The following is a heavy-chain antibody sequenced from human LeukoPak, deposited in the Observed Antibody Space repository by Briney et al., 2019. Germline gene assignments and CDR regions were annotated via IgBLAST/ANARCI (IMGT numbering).Heavy chain of an antibody. V-gene: IGHV3-23*01. D-gene: IGHD3-22*01. CDR2: TSGDGGAT. J-gene: IGHJ4*02. CDR1: GFTFSSYA. CDR3: AKDRPNYYGSNGHYYRRDGDY. Sequence: GGSLRLSCAASGFTFSSYAMSWLRQSTGKGLELVSSTSGDGGATYYSNSVKGRLTISRDNSRNTLYLQMNSLIAEDTAVYYCAKDRPNYYGSNGHYYRRDGDYWGQGTLVTVSS.